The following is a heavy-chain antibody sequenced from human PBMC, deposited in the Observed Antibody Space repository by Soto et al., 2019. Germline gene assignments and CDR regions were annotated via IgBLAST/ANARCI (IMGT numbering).Heavy chain of an antibody. V-gene: IGHV4-39*01. CDR2: IYYSGST. Sequence: QLQLQESGPGLVKPSETLSLTCTVSGGSISSSSYYWGWIRQPPGKGLEWIGSIYYSGSTYYNPSLKXRXTXSIXTSKNQFSLKLSSVTAADTAVYYCARPGNYGSGSYLYYLDYWGQGTLVTVSS. CDR3: ARPGNYGSGSYLYYLDY. J-gene: IGHJ4*02. D-gene: IGHD3-10*01. CDR1: GGSISSSSYY.